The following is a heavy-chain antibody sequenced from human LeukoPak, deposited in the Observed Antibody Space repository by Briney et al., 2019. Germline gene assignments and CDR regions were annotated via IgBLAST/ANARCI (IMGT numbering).Heavy chain of an antibody. CDR2: SDTDGDT. Sequence: GGSLRLSCVVSGFTSRNSVMSWVRQPPGKGLEWVSSSDTDGDTQYADSVKGRFTMSRDNSKNTLYLQMNNLGSEDMAVYFCVKARGLSRLAEGAFHLWGQGTTVIVSS. D-gene: IGHD6-19*01. J-gene: IGHJ3*01. CDR1: GFTSRNSV. V-gene: IGHV3-23*01. CDR3: VKARGLSRLAEGAFHL.